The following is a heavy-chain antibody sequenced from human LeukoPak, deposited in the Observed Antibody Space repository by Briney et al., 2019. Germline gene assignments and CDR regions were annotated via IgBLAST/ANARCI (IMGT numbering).Heavy chain of an antibody. J-gene: IGHJ5*02. Sequence: SETLTLICTVSGGSISSCSYYWRWIRQPPGKGLEWIGSIYYSGSTYYNPSLKSRVTISVDTSKNQFSLKLSSVTAADTAVYYCTRGDYYDGGGRHWFHPWGHGKLVIVSS. D-gene: IGHD3-16*01. CDR1: GGSISSCSYY. CDR3: TRGDYYDGGGRHWFHP. V-gene: IGHV4-39*01. CDR2: IYYSGST.